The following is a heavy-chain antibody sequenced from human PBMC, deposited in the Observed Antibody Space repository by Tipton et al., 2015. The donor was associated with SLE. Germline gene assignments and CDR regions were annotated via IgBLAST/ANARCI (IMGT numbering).Heavy chain of an antibody. J-gene: IGHJ3*02. CDR3: ARDRSMVGAAGEAFDI. Sequence: TLSLTCSVSGDSIISHYWIWIRQPPGKGLEWIGSIYYGGSTNYNPSLRRRVTMSVDTSKNQFSLKVRSVTAADTAVYYCARDRSMVGAAGEAFDIWGQGTLVTVSS. CDR2: IYYGGST. CDR1: GDSIISHY. D-gene: IGHD1-26*01. V-gene: IGHV4-59*11.